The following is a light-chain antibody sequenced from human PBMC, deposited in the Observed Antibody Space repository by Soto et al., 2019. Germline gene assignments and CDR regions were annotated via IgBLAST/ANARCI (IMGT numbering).Light chain of an antibody. Sequence: EIVLTQSPGTLSLSPGERASLSCRASQSVSSEKLAWYQKKPGQAPRLLIFGASGRATGIPERFSGSGSGTDFSLTISRLEPEDSAVYYCQQYGSSLLTFGGGTKVEIK. V-gene: IGKV3-20*01. CDR1: QSVSSEK. CDR3: QQYGSSLLT. J-gene: IGKJ4*01. CDR2: GAS.